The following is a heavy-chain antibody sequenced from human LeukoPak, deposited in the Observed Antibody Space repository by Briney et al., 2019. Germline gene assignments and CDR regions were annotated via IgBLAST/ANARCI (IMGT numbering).Heavy chain of an antibody. D-gene: IGHD2-2*01. CDR2: ISGSGGST. Sequence: GGSLRLSCAASGFTFSSYAMSWVRQAPGEGLEWVSAISGSGGSTYYADSGKGRFTISRDNSKNTLYLQMNSLRAQDTAVYYCAKAYLQLQKGPTDYWSQGTMVTVSS. CDR3: AKAYLQLQKGPTDY. V-gene: IGHV3-23*01. J-gene: IGHJ3*01. CDR1: GFTFSSYA.